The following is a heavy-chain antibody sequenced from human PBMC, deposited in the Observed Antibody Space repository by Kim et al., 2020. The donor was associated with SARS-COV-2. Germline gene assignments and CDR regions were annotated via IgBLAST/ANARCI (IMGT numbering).Heavy chain of an antibody. D-gene: IGHD2-2*01. Sequence: GGSLRLSCAASGFTISPYAMSWVRQTPGKGLEWVSTFIGSGGGAYYADSVKGRFTISRDDSENTLYLHMNTLRAEDTAVYYCAKGLGYCSSSSCFRAHYFDYWDQGTLVTVSS. V-gene: IGHV3-23*01. CDR2: FIGSGGGA. CDR3: AKGLGYCSSSSCFRAHYFDY. J-gene: IGHJ4*02. CDR1: GFTISPYA.